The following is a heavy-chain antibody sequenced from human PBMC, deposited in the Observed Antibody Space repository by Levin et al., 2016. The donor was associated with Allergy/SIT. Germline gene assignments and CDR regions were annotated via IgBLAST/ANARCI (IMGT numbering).Heavy chain of an antibody. CDR3: ARDLGLNYYYYGMDV. J-gene: IGHJ6*02. CDR2: INAGNGNT. CDR1: GYTFTSYA. Sequence: ASVKVSCKASGYTFTSYAMHWVRQAPGQRLEWMGWINAGNGNTKYSQKFQGRVTITRDTSASTAYMELSSLRSEDTAVYYCARDLGLNYYYYGMDVWGQGTTVTVSS. V-gene: IGHV1-3*01. D-gene: IGHD3/OR15-3a*01.